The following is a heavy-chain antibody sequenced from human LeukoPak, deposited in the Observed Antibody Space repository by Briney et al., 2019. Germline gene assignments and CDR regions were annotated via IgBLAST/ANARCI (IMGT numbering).Heavy chain of an antibody. Sequence: GGSLRLSCAASGFTFSNYAMSWVRQAPGKGLEWVSAISGSGDSTYHADSVKGRFTISRDNSKNTLYLQMNSLRAEDTAVYYCAKVGGPIVGATKQFDYWGQGTLVTVSS. J-gene: IGHJ4*02. V-gene: IGHV3-23*01. CDR2: ISGSGDST. CDR3: AKVGGPIVGATKQFDY. D-gene: IGHD1-26*01. CDR1: GFTFSNYA.